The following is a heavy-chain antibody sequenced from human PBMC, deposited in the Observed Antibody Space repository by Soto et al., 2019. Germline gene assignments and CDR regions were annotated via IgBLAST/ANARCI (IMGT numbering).Heavy chain of an antibody. CDR2: ISHDGSKT. CDR1: GFTFNSYG. J-gene: IGHJ4*02. Sequence: GGSLRLSCAASGFTFNSYGIHWVRQAPGKGLEWVAVISHDGSKTNYADSVKGRFTISRDNSKNTLYLQMNSLRAEDTDVYYCAKDLPDPGYYWGQGTLVTVSS. CDR3: AKDLPDPGYY. V-gene: IGHV3-30*18.